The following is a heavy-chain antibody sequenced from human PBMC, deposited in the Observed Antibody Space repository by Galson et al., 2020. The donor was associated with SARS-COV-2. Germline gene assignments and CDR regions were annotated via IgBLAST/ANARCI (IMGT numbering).Heavy chain of an antibody. Sequence: SQTLSLTCAVSGTSISSGSYSWNWIRQPPGKGLAWIGYISHSGGTYYNPSLKSRVTISGDRSKNPFSLRLSSVTAADTAVYYCARLHYGEYAPEAFDIWGLGTRGTVAS. CDR3: ARLHYGEYAPEAFDI. CDR2: ISHSGGT. V-gene: IGHV4-30-2*01. J-gene: IGHJ3*02. CDR1: GTSISSGSYS. D-gene: IGHD4-17*01.